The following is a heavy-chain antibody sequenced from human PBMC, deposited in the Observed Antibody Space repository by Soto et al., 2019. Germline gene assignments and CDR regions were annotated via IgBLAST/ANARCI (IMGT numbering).Heavy chain of an antibody. J-gene: IGHJ3*02. CDR2: IYYSGST. Sequence: SETLSLACTVSGGSISSYYWSWIRQPPGKGLEWIGYIYYSGSTNYNPSLKSRVTISVDTSKNQFSLKLSSVTAADTAVYYCARDPDHGGNPDAFDIWGQGTMVT. CDR1: GGSISSYY. CDR3: ARDPDHGGNPDAFDI. V-gene: IGHV4-59*01. D-gene: IGHD4-17*01.